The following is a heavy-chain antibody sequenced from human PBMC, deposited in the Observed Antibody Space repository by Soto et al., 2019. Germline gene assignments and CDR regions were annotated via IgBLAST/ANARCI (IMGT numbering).Heavy chain of an antibody. D-gene: IGHD3-22*01. V-gene: IGHV3-48*03. CDR3: ARVPADDRGYYYEPTAYYLDY. J-gene: IGHJ4*02. CDR1: GFTFSNYE. CDR2: ISSTGSTI. Sequence: PGGSLRLSCAASGFTFSNYEMQWVRQAPGKGLEWISYISSTGSTIYYADSVEGRFTISRDNAKNSLFLQMNSLRDDDTAVYYCARVPADDRGYYYEPTAYYLDYWGQGTLVTVSS.